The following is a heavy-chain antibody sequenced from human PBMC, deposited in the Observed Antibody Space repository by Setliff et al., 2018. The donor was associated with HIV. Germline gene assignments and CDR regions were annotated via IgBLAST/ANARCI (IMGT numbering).Heavy chain of an antibody. CDR1: GGSISNYY. D-gene: IGHD6-13*01. CDR2: ISSSGRT. J-gene: IGHJ4*02. Sequence: SETLSLTCTVSGGSISNYYWSWIRQPPGKGLEWIGYISSSGRTSYNPSLKSRVTMSLDTSKNQYSLKVNSVTAADTAVYYCARGTSSSWFDYWGQGSLVTVSS. V-gene: IGHV4-4*08. CDR3: ARGTSSSWFDY.